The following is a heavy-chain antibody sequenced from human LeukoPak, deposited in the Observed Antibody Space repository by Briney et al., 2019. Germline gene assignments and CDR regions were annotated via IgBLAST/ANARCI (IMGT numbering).Heavy chain of an antibody. CDR1: GRSISSGGYY. D-gene: IGHD6-19*01. CDR3: ARDRRPAVAGIEMGFDP. Sequence: EASETLSLTCTVSGRSISSGGYYWSWIRQHPGKGLEWIGYIYYSGSTYYNPSLKSRVTISVDTSKNQFSLKLSSVTAADTAVYYCARDRRPAVAGIEMGFDPWGQGTLVTVSS. CDR2: IYYSGST. V-gene: IGHV4-31*03. J-gene: IGHJ5*02.